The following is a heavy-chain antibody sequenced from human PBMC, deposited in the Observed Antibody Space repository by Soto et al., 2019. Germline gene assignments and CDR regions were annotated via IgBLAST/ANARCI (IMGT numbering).Heavy chain of an antibody. D-gene: IGHD1-1*01. CDR2: MSPNSENK. CDR3: XXXXXXXWNTGGYNWFDF. Sequence: QVHLVQSGAEVKKPGASVKLSCKTSGYTFTNFDVNWVRQAAGQGLEWMGWMSPNSENKGYAQKFQGRLSMTRDTSITTAYMELSSLTSEDTAVYYCXXXXXXXWNTGGYNWFDFWGQGTLVTVSS. V-gene: IGHV1-8*01. CDR1: GYTFTNFD. J-gene: IGHJ5*01.